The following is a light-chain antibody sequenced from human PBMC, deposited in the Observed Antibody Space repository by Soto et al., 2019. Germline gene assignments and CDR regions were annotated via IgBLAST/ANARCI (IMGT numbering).Light chain of an antibody. CDR3: LRYNAFSQA. J-gene: IGKJ1*01. Sequence: DIQLTQSPSSLSASVGDRVTITCRASQSMNSWLAWYQQKPGEAPKVLIYDASSLGNGVPSRFSGSGSGTEFTLTIGSLQPEDFATYYCLRYNAFSQAFGQGTKVEI. V-gene: IGKV1-5*01. CDR1: QSMNSW. CDR2: DAS.